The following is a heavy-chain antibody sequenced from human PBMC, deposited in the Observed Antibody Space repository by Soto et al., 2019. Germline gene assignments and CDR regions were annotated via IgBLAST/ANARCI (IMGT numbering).Heavy chain of an antibody. D-gene: IGHD1-20*01. Sequence: QVQLRESGPGLVKPSQTLSLTCTVSGGSIRSGGYNWSWIRQLPGKGLEWIGYIFHTGNTYYNPSLKSRVHISGDKSPQPVPLGLSLVTGPETALYYFAESLGKLITAATWGQGGLGTLPS. V-gene: IGHV4-31*03. J-gene: IGHJ1*01. CDR3: AESLGKLITAAT. CDR1: GGSIRSGGYN. CDR2: IFHTGNT.